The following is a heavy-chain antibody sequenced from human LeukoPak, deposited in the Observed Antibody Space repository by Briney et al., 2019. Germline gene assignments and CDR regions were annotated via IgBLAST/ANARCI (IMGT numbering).Heavy chain of an antibody. CDR1: GGSISSGDYY. J-gene: IGHJ5*02. CDR3: ARPYYYDSRIDP. CDR2: MYYSAST. V-gene: IGHV4-30-4*01. D-gene: IGHD3-22*01. Sequence: SETLSLTCTVSGGSISSGDYYWSWIRQPPGKGLEWIAYMYYSASTYYNPSLKSRVTMSADTSKNQLSLKLSSVTAADTAVYYCARPYYYDSRIDPWGQGILVTVSS.